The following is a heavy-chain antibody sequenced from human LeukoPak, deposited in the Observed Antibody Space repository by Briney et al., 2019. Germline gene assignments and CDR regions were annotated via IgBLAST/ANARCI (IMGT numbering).Heavy chain of an antibody. CDR2: ITSKTDGGQT. D-gene: IGHD3-10*01. CDR3: TTSVALLWSGELLGENDY. J-gene: IGHJ4*02. V-gene: IGHV3-15*01. Sequence: GGSLRLSCAASGFTFSNAWMSWVRQAPGKGVEWVGSITSKTDGGQTDYTAPVEGRFTLSRDDSTNTLYLQRNSLKTEDTAVYYCTTSVALLWSGELLGENDYWGQGTLVTVSS. CDR1: GFTFSNAW.